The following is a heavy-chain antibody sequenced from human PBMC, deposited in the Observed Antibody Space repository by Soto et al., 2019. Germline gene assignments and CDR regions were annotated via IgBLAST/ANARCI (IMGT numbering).Heavy chain of an antibody. CDR2: IYYSGST. V-gene: IGHV4-59*08. CDR1: GGSINSYY. J-gene: IGHJ5*02. D-gene: IGHD2-2*03. CDR3: ARHLGYCSSPSCYPWFDP. Sequence: SETLSLTCTVSGGSINSYYWIWIRQPPGKGLEWIGYIYYSGSTNYNPSLKSRVTISVDTSKNQFSLKLSSVTAADTAVYYCARHLGYCSSPSCYPWFDPWGQGTLVTVSS.